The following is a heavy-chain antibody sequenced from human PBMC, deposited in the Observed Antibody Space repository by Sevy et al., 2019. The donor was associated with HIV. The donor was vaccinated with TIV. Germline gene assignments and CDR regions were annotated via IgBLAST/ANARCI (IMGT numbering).Heavy chain of an antibody. Sequence: ASVKVSCKASGYTFTGQYMYWVRQAPGQGLEWMGWINPNSGGRKYAQKFQGRVTMTRDTSISTAYMELSRLTSDETAVYYCAGGYCSGGSCYHVDYWGQGTLVTVSS. V-gene: IGHV1-2*02. D-gene: IGHD2-15*01. CDR2: INPNSGGR. CDR3: AGGYCSGGSCYHVDY. J-gene: IGHJ4*02. CDR1: GYTFTGQY.